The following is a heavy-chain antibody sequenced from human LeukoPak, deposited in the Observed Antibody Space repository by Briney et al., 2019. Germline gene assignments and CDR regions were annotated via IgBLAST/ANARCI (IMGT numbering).Heavy chain of an antibody. Sequence: GGSRRLSCAASGFTLSTYWMTWVRQAPGKGPKWVANIKEDGTATYYVDSVNGRFTISRDNAKKSLYLQMNSLRAEDTAVYYCARDSPGYLAYDSWGQGTLVTVSS. CDR2: IKEDGTAT. J-gene: IGHJ4*02. CDR3: ARDSPGYLAYDS. V-gene: IGHV3-7*04. D-gene: IGHD1-1*01. CDR1: GFTLSTYW.